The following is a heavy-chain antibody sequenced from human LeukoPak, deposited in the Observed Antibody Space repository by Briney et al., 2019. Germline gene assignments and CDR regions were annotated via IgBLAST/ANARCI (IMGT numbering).Heavy chain of an antibody. J-gene: IGHJ5*02. Sequence: GASVTVSCKASGGTFSNFAISWVRQAPGQGLQWMGGFIPIFGTASYAQTFQGRVTITTDESTSTAYMELRSLRSEDTAVYYCARAQGDYRNFNNKWFDPWGQGTLVTVSS. CDR2: FIPIFGTA. V-gene: IGHV1-69*05. CDR1: GGTFSNFA. CDR3: ARAQGDYRNFNNKWFDP. D-gene: IGHD4-11*01.